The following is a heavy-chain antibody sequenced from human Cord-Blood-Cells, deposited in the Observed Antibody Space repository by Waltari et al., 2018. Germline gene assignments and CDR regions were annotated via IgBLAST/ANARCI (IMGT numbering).Heavy chain of an antibody. J-gene: IGHJ3*02. CDR1: GGTFSSYA. Sequence: QVQLVQSGAEVKKPGSSVKVSCKASGGTFSSYAISWSRQAPGPGLEWMGGIIPIFGTANYAQKFQGRVTITADESASTAYMELSSLRSEDTAVYYCATPKGYCSSTSCYAFDIWGQGTMVTVSS. D-gene: IGHD2-2*01. CDR2: IIPIFGTA. V-gene: IGHV1-69*01. CDR3: ATPKGYCSSTSCYAFDI.